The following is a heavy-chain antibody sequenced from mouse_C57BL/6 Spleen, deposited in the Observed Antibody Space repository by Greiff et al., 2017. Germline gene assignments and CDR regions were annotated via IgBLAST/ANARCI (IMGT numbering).Heavy chain of an antibody. CDR2: ISSGSSTI. Sequence: EVQLVESGGGLVQPGGSLKLSCAASGFTFRDYGMHWVRHAPEKGLEWVAYISSGSSTIYYADTVKGRFTISRDNAKNTLFLQMTSLRSEDTAMYYCARPGYYGSSLYWYFDVWGTGTTVTVSS. CDR3: ARPGYYGSSLYWYFDV. V-gene: IGHV5-17*01. D-gene: IGHD1-1*01. CDR1: GFTFRDYG. J-gene: IGHJ1*03.